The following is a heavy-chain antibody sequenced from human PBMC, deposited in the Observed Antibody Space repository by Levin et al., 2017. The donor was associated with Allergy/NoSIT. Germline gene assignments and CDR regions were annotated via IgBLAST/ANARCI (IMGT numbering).Heavy chain of an antibody. V-gene: IGHV2-5*02. CDR2: IYSEDDK. CDR1: GFSLSANVMG. J-gene: IGHJ4*02. Sequence: SGPTLVKPTQTLTLTCTFGGFSLSANVMGVAWVRQSPGKALEWLALIYSEDDKRYSPSLKDRITITKDSSKNQVFLTVTNVDSPETGTYFCTHVGRLGPRAADWLRNTFDFWGQGARVTVSS. D-gene: IGHD3-9*01. CDR3: THVGRLGPRAADWLRNTFDF.